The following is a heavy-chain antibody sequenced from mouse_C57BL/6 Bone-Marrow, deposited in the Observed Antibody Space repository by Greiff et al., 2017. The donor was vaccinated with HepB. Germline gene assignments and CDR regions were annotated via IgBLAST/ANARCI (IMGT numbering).Heavy chain of an antibody. CDR1: GYTFTSYG. V-gene: IGHV1-81*01. CDR2: IYPRSGNT. D-gene: IGHD2-10*01. Sequence: QVQLQQSGAELARPGASVTLSCKASGYTFTSYGISWVKQRTGQGLEWIGEIYPRSGNTYYNEKFKGKATLTADKSSSTAYMELRSLTSEDSAVYCCARTYYGNSVRFACWGQGALVTVSA. CDR3: ARTYYGNSVRFAC. J-gene: IGHJ3*01.